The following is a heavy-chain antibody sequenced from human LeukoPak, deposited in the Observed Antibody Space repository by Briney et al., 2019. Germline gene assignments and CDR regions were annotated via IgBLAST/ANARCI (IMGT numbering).Heavy chain of an antibody. J-gene: IGHJ4*02. CDR2: ISGSAGST. CDR1: GFTFNSYA. V-gene: IGHV3-23*01. Sequence: GGSLRLSCAASGFTFNSYAMTWVRQAPGRRLEWVSTISGSAGSTYYADSVKGQFTISRDNSKNTLYLQMNSLRAEDTAVYYCAKRRGLTQPIDYWGQGTLVTVSS. CDR3: AKRRGLTQPIDY. D-gene: IGHD3-10*01.